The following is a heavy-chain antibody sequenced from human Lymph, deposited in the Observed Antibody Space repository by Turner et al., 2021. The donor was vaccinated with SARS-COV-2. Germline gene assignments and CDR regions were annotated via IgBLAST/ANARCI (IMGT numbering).Heavy chain of an antibody. Sequence: QVQLGQCGAEAKNPGAPAKVSCTAPGYTLTSYDVNWVRQATGKGLEWMGYMNPSGGNTGYPQKIQGGVTITRNSSINSSYMERSGLGSEDTAEYYCAGGRFRGGGMDVWGQGTTVTVSS. CDR3: AGGRFRGGGMDV. V-gene: IGHV1-8*02. CDR1: GYTLTSYD. D-gene: IGHD3-16*01. CDR2: MNPSGGNT. J-gene: IGHJ6*02.